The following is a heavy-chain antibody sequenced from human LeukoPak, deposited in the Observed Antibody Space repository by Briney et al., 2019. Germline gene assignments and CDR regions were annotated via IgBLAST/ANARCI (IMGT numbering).Heavy chain of an antibody. J-gene: IGHJ4*02. CDR1: GVPFSDYY. CDR3: ARGEGARDGYNYEGPFYFDY. V-gene: IGHV4-34*01. CDR2: INHSGSA. D-gene: IGHD5-24*01. Sequence: TSETLSLTCAVYGVPFSDYYWSWIRQPPGKGLEWIGKINHSGSANYSPSLKSRVTISIDTSKNQFSLKLNSMTAADTAVYYCARGEGARDGYNYEGPFYFDYWGQGTLVTVSS.